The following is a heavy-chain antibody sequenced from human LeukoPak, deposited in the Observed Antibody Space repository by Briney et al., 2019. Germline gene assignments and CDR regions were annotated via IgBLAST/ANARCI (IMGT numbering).Heavy chain of an antibody. Sequence: SVKVSCKASGGTFSSYAISWVRQAPGQGLEWMGGIIPIFGTANYAQKFQGRVTITADESTSTAYMELSSLRSEDTPVYYCATVREGYCSSASCHGEFDPWGQGTLVTVSS. V-gene: IGHV1-69*01. CDR3: ATVREGYCSSASCHGEFDP. D-gene: IGHD2-2*01. CDR1: GGTFSSYA. CDR2: IIPIFGTA. J-gene: IGHJ5*02.